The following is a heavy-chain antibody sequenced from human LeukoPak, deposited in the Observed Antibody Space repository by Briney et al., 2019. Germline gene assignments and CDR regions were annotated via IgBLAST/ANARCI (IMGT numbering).Heavy chain of an antibody. CDR3: AKASAAISTAYMDV. J-gene: IGHJ6*03. Sequence: GGSLRLSCAASGFTFSSYWMHWVRQAPGKGLVWVSRINTDGSSTNYADSVKGRFTISRDNAKNTLYLQMNSLRAEDTAVYYCAKASAAISTAYMDVWGKGTTVTVSS. D-gene: IGHD2-2*01. CDR1: GFTFSSYW. V-gene: IGHV3-74*01. CDR2: INTDGSST.